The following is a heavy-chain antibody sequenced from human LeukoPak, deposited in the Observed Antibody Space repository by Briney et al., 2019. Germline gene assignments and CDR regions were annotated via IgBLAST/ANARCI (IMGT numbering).Heavy chain of an antibody. J-gene: IGHJ4*02. Sequence: GGSLRLSCAASGFTFSRYWMSWVRQAPGKGLEWVANIKQDGSEKYYVDSVKGRFTISRDNARNSLYLQMNNLRAEDTAVYCCARVEYGDHMRWGQGTLVTVSS. CDR1: GFTFSRYW. CDR2: IKQDGSEK. CDR3: ARVEYGDHMR. D-gene: IGHD4-17*01. V-gene: IGHV3-7*01.